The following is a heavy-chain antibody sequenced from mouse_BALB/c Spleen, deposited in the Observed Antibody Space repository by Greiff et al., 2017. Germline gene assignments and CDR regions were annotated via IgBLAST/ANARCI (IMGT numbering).Heavy chain of an antibody. CDR3: ARVGIPDHAMDY. V-gene: IGHV1-69*01. D-gene: IGHD5-1-1*01. J-gene: IGHJ4*01. CDR2: IDTSDSYT. Sequence: VQLQQSGAELVMPGASVKMSCKASGYTFTDYWMHWVKQRPGQGLEWIGAIDTSDSYTSYNQKFKGKATLTVDESSSTAYMQLSSLTSEDSAVYYCARVGIPDHAMDYWGQGTSVTVSS. CDR1: GYTFTDYW.